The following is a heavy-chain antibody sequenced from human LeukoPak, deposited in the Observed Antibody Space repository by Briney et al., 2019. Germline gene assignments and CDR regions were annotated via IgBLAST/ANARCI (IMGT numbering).Heavy chain of an antibody. J-gene: IGHJ3*02. CDR1: GGSFSSGGYY. Sequence: SQTLSLTCTVSGGSFSSGGYYWSWIRQHPGKGLEWIGYIYYSGRTYYNPSLKSRVTISVDTSKNQFSLKLSSVTAADTAVYYCARDLATVVTPHAFDIWGQGTMVTVSS. V-gene: IGHV4-31*03. CDR2: IYYSGRT. D-gene: IGHD4-23*01. CDR3: ARDLATVVTPHAFDI.